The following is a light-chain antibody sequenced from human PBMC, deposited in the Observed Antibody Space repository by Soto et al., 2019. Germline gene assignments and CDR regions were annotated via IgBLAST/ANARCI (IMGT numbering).Light chain of an antibody. CDR3: QQYNTHWT. Sequence: DIQMTQSPSTLSASVGDRVTITCRASQSISSSLAWYQQKPGKAPNLLIYKASSLESGVISRVSGSGTGTEFTITSSDVQPVDVATYYCQQYNTHWTFGQGTKVEIK. CDR1: QSISSS. J-gene: IGKJ1*01. CDR2: KAS. V-gene: IGKV1-5*03.